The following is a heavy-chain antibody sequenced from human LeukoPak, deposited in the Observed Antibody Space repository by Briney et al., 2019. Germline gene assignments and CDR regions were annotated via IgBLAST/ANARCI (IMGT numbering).Heavy chain of an antibody. CDR2: ITSSSSAI. CDR3: ARKSGSSGYPFDY. J-gene: IGHJ4*02. CDR1: GFAFSIYS. V-gene: IGHV3-48*01. Sequence: QPGGSLRLSCAASGFAFSIYSMNWVRQAPGEGLEWVSYITSSSSAIYYADSVKGRFTISSDNDKNSLYLQMNSLRAEDTAVYYCARKSGSSGYPFDYWGQGTVVTVSS. D-gene: IGHD3-22*01.